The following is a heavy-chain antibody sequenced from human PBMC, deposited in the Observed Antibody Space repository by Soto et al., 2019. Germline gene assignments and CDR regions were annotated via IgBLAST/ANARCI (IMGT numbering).Heavy chain of an antibody. Sequence: DSVKVSCKASGYTFASFVVSWVRQSPGQGPEWMGWISGYNGKTKYAQKVQGRVTMTTDTSTNTAYMELRSLRSDDAAVYYCAKDTAPGFYDANGHLDYWGQGTPVTVSS. D-gene: IGHD2-8*01. V-gene: IGHV1-18*04. CDR1: GYTFASFV. J-gene: IGHJ4*02. CDR3: AKDTAPGFYDANGHLDY. CDR2: ISGYNGKT.